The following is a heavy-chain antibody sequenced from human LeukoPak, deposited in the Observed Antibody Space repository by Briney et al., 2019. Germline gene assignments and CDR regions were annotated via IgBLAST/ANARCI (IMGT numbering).Heavy chain of an antibody. J-gene: IGHJ4*02. Sequence: PSETLSLTCAVYGGSFSGYYWSWIRQPPGKGLEWIGEINHSGSTNYNPSLKSRVTISVDTSKNQFPLKLSSVTAADTAVYYCARFLGSGWYGVDYWGPGTLVTVSS. CDR2: INHSGST. D-gene: IGHD6-19*01. V-gene: IGHV4-34*01. CDR1: GGSFSGYY. CDR3: ARFLGSGWYGVDY.